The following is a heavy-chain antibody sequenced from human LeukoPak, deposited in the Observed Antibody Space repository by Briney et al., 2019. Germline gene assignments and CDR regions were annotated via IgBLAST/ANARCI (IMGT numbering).Heavy chain of an antibody. CDR3: ARDLWDIVVVPAHYYGMDV. CDR1: GFTFSSYS. Sequence: GRSLRLSCAASGFTFSSYSMHWVRQAPGKGLEWVAVISYDGSNKYYADSVKGRFTISRDNSKNTLYLQMNSLRAEDTAVYYCARDLWDIVVVPAHYYGMDVWGQGTTVTVFS. V-gene: IGHV3-30*04. CDR2: ISYDGSNK. D-gene: IGHD2-2*01. J-gene: IGHJ6*02.